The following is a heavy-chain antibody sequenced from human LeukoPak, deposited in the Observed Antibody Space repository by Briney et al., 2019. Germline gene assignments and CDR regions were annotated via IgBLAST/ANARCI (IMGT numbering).Heavy chain of an antibody. CDR2: IIPIFGTA. Sequence: ASVKVSCKASGGTFSSYAISWVRQAPGQGLEWMGGIIPIFGTANYAQKFQGRVTITADESTSTAYMGLSSLRSEDTAVYYCARDRYGGNSDFDYWGQGTLVTVSS. CDR3: ARDRYGGNSDFDY. V-gene: IGHV1-69*13. CDR1: GGTFSSYA. J-gene: IGHJ4*02. D-gene: IGHD4-23*01.